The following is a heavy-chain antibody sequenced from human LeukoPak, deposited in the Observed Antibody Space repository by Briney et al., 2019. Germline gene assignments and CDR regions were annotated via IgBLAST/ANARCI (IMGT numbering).Heavy chain of an antibody. V-gene: IGHV3-74*01. Sequence: GGSLRLSCAASGFTFSKYWMLWVRQAPGKGLESVSRINTDGTVTPYADSVKGRFTVPRDNADNTMFLQMNGVRDEDTAVYYCATKQWLAPPPDSWGQGTPVTVSS. J-gene: IGHJ4*02. D-gene: IGHD6-19*01. CDR3: ATKQWLAPPPDS. CDR2: INTDGTVT. CDR1: GFTFSKYW.